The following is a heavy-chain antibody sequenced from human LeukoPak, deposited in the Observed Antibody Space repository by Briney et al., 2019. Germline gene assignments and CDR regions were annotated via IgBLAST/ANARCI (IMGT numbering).Heavy chain of an antibody. Sequence: NPSETLSLTCAVYGGSFSGYYWSWIRQPPGKGLEWIGEINHSGSTNYNPSLKSRVTISVDTSKNQFSLKLSSVTAADTAVYYCARGNYETYDSSGYFDYWGQGTLVTVSS. CDR2: INHSGST. J-gene: IGHJ4*02. CDR1: GGSFSGYY. V-gene: IGHV4-34*01. CDR3: ARGNYETYDSSGYFDY. D-gene: IGHD3-22*01.